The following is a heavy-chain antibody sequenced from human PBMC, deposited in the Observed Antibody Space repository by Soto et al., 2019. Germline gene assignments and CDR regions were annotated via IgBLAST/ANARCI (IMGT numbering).Heavy chain of an antibody. CDR3: ARAFGMPIGGPVDY. Sequence: GGSLRLSCAASGFTFSSYSMNWVRQAPGKGLEWVSSISSSSSYIYYADSVKGRFTISRDNAKNSLYLQMNSLRAEDTAVYYCARAFGMPIGGPVDYWGQGTLVTVSS. V-gene: IGHV3-21*01. CDR2: ISSSSSYI. J-gene: IGHJ4*02. CDR1: GFTFSSYS. D-gene: IGHD3-16*01.